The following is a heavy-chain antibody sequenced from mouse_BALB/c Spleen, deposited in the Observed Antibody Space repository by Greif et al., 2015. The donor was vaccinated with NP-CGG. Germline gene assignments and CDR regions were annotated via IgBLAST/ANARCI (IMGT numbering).Heavy chain of an antibody. V-gene: IGHV14-1*02. CDR1: GFNIKDYY. CDR2: IDPENGNT. D-gene: IGHD2-1*01. CDR3: APYGNQGYAMDY. J-gene: IGHJ4*01. Sequence: VQLQQSGAELVRPGALVKLSCKASGFNIKDYYMHWVKQRPEQGLEWIGWIDPENGNTIYDPKFQGKASITADTSSNTAPLQISSLTSEGTAAYYCAPYGNQGYAMDYWGQGTSLTASS.